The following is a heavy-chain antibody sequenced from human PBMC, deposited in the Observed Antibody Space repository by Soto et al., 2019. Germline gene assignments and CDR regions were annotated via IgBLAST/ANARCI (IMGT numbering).Heavy chain of an antibody. V-gene: IGHV3-30*03. CDR1: GFTFSSYG. Sequence: QVQLVESGGGVVQPGRSLRLSCAASGFTFSSYGMHWVRQAPGKGLEWVAVISYDGSNKYYADSVKGRFTISRDNSKNTLYLQMNRLRAEDAAVYYCAWEQDAFDIWGQGTMVTVSS. CDR2: ISYDGSNK. CDR3: AWEQDAFDI. J-gene: IGHJ3*02.